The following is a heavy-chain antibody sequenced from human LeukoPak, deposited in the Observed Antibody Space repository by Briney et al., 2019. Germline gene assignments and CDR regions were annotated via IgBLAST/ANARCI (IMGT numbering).Heavy chain of an antibody. CDR2: ISGSGSST. D-gene: IGHD6-13*01. CDR1: GFTFSNYA. J-gene: IGHJ6*02. Sequence: GGSLRLSCAASGFTFSNYAMTWVRQAPGKGLEWVSGISGSGSSTYYADSVKGRFTLSRDYPKNTLYLQMNSLRAEDTAVYYCAKVIEYSSSWYYYYYYYGMDVWGQGTTVTVSS. V-gene: IGHV3-23*01. CDR3: AKVIEYSSSWYYYYYYYGMDV.